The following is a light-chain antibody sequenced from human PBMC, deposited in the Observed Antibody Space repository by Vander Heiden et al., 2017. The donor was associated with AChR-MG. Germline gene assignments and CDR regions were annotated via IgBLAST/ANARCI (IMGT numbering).Light chain of an antibody. J-gene: IGKJ2*02. CDR3: HQDDHTPCT. Sequence: VMTQSPDSLAVSLGEMATSKCKPSQRVLYNSNNKNYLAWYQQKPGQPPRVLIYWASTRESGVPDRFSGSGSGTDFTLTISGLQAEDVAVYYCHQDDHTPCTFGQGTKLEIK. CDR1: QRVLYNSNNKNY. CDR2: WAS. V-gene: IGKV4-1*01.